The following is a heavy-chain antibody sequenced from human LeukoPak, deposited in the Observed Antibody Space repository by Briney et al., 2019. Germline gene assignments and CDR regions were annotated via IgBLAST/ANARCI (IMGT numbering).Heavy chain of an antibody. V-gene: IGHV3-7*01. D-gene: IGHD6-19*01. CDR3: ARGQLPHYSSGCYDY. Sequence: GGSLRLSCAASGFTFSSYWMSWVRQAPGKGLKWVANIKQDGSEKYYVDSVKGRFTISRDNAKNSLYLQMNSLRAEDTAVYYCARGQLPHYSSGCYDYWGQGTLVTVSS. CDR2: IKQDGSEK. J-gene: IGHJ4*02. CDR1: GFTFSSYW.